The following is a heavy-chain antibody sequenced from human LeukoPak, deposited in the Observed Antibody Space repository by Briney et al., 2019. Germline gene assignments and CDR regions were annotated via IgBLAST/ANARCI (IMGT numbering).Heavy chain of an antibody. CDR1: GFTFSNYG. J-gene: IGHJ4*02. CDR3: ARNSLPGYSSSWDLDY. CDR2: INPNSGGT. V-gene: IGHV1-2*02. Sequence: GRSLRLSCAASGFTFSNYGMHWVRQAPGQGLEWMGWINPNSGGTNYAQKFQGRVTMTRDTSISTAYMELSRLRSDDTAVYYCARNSLPGYSSSWDLDYWGQGTLVTVSS. D-gene: IGHD6-13*01.